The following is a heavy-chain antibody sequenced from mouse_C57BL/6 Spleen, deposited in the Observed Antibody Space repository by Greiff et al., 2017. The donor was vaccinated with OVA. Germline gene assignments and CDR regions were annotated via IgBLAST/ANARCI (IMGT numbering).Heavy chain of an antibody. D-gene: IGHD1-1*01. CDR2: INPNNGGT. CDR3: ARYYGSSLGWYFDV. CDR1: GYTFTDYN. Sequence: EVQLQQSGPELVKPGASVKMSCKASGYTFTDYNMHWVKQSHGKSLEWIGYINPNNGGTSYNQKFKGKATLTVNKSSSTAYMELRSLTSEDSAVYYCARYYGSSLGWYFDVWGTGTTVTVSS. V-gene: IGHV1-22*01. J-gene: IGHJ1*03.